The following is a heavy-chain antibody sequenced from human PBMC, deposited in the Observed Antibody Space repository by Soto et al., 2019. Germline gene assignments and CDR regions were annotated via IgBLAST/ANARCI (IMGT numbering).Heavy chain of an antibody. D-gene: IGHD3-22*01. V-gene: IGHV3-33*01. CDR2: IWYDGSNK. J-gene: IGHJ4*02. CDR3: ARDSADYYYDSSGYYGFGYFDY. Sequence: PGGSLRRSCAASGFTFSSYGMHWVRQAPGKGLEWVAVIWYDGSNKYYADSVKGRFTISRDNSKNTLYLQMNSLRAEDTAVYYCARDSADYYYDSSGYYGFGYFDYWGQGTLVTVSS. CDR1: GFTFSSYG.